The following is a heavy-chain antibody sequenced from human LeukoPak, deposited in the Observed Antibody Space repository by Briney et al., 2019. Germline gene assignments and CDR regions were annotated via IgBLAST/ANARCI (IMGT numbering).Heavy chain of an antibody. Sequence: SQTLSLTCTVSGGTISSGDYFWSWVRKPAGKGLEWIGHISSSGGTNCYPSLKSRVTISLDTPKNQFSLKLSSVTAADTAVYYCARAVVVLPAAISAFDIWGQGTMVTVSS. CDR3: ARAVVVLPAAISAFDI. CDR1: GGTISSGDYF. CDR2: ISSSGGT. V-gene: IGHV4-61*09. J-gene: IGHJ3*02. D-gene: IGHD2-2*02.